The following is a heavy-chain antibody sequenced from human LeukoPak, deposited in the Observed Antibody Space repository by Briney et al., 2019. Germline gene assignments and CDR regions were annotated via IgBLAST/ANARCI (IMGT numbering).Heavy chain of an antibody. CDR1: GFTFSSYD. D-gene: IGHD6-13*01. Sequence: GGSLRLSCAASGFTFSSYDMHWVRQATGKGLEWVSAIGTAGDTYYPGSVKGRFTISRENAKNSLYLQMNSLRAGDTAVYYCARGGSSWYSGYWGQGTLVTVSS. V-gene: IGHV3-13*04. J-gene: IGHJ4*02. CDR3: ARGGSSWYSGY. CDR2: IGTAGDT.